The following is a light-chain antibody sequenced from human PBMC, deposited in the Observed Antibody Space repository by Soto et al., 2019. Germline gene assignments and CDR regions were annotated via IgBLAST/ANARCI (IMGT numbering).Light chain of an antibody. CDR1: QSISRW. CDR3: QQYSRYWS. V-gene: IGKV1-5*01. CDR2: DAS. Sequence: DIPMTQSPSSLSASVGDRVTITCRASQSISRWLAWYQEKPGKAPKVLIYDASNLESGVPSRFSGSGSGTEFTLTISRLQPDDFATYYCQQYSRYWSFGQGTKVEI. J-gene: IGKJ1*01.